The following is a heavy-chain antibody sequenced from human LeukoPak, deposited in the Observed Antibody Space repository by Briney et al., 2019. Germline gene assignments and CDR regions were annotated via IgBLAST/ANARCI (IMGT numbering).Heavy chain of an antibody. Sequence: PGRSLRLSCAASGFTFSSYAMHWVRQAPGKGLEWVAVISYDGSNKYYADSVKGRLTISRDNSKNTLYLQMNSLRAEDTAVYYCARDNLWFGELFPDYWGQGTLVTVSS. V-gene: IGHV3-30*04. CDR3: ARDNLWFGELFPDY. J-gene: IGHJ4*02. CDR1: GFTFSSYA. D-gene: IGHD3-10*01. CDR2: ISYDGSNK.